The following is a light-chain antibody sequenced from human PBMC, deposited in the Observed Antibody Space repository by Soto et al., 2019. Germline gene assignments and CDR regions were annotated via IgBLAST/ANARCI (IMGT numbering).Light chain of an antibody. CDR1: QSVSSY. CDR3: QLRTTWPPII. J-gene: IGKJ5*01. Sequence: EMVLTQSPATLSLSPGERATLSCRASQSVSSYLAWYQQKPGQAPRLLIYDVSNRATGIPVRFRGSGSGTDFTLTISSLDPEDFAVYYCQLRTTWPPIISGQGTRLEIK. CDR2: DVS. V-gene: IGKV3-11*01.